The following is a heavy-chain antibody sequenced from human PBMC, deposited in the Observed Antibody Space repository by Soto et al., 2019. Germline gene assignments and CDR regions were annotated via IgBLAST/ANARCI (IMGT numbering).Heavy chain of an antibody. CDR1: GGSVSSYY. CDR2: IYYSGST. D-gene: IGHD4-17*01. V-gene: IGHV4-59*02. J-gene: IGHJ6*02. Sequence: ETLSLTCTVSGGSVSSYYWSWIRQPPGKGLEWIGYIYYSGSTNYNPSLKSRVTISVDTSKNQFSLKLSSVTAADTAVYYCASNTYTYGDSNFWGQGTTVTVSS. CDR3: ASNTYTYGDSNF.